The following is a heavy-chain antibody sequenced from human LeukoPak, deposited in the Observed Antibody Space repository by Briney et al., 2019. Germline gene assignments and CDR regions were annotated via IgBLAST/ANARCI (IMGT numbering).Heavy chain of an antibody. D-gene: IGHD3-22*01. V-gene: IGHV3-23*01. Sequence: GGSLRLSCAASGFTFSSYAMSWVRQAPGKGLEWVSAISGSGGSTYYADSVKGRFTISRDNSKNTLYLQMNSLRAEDTAVYYCAKFGPCGGRYDYDSSGFSLPDYGGQGPVVSVSS. CDR1: GFTFSSYA. CDR3: AKFGPCGGRYDYDSSGFSLPDY. CDR2: ISGSGGST. J-gene: IGHJ4*02.